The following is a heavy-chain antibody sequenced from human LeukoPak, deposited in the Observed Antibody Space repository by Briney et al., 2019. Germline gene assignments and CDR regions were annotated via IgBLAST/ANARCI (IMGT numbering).Heavy chain of an antibody. CDR1: GYTFTSYY. D-gene: IGHD3-10*01. J-gene: IGHJ5*02. Sequence: GASVKVSCKASGYTFTSYYMHWVRQAPGQGLEWMGIINPSDGSTSYAQKFQGRVTMTTDTSTSTAYMELRSLRSDDTAVYYCARTRLITMVRGVKGGNWFDPWGQGTLVTVSS. CDR3: ARTRLITMVRGVKGGNWFDP. V-gene: IGHV1-46*01. CDR2: INPSDGST.